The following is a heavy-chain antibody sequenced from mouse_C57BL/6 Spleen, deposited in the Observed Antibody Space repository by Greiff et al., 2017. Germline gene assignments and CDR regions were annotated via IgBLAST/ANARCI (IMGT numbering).Heavy chain of an antibody. D-gene: IGHD1-1*01. CDR3: AVITTVSYFDY. J-gene: IGHJ2*01. CDR1: GYTFTSYG. Sequence: LVESGAELARPGASVKLSCKASGYTFTSYGISWVKQRTGQGLEWIGEIYPRSGNTYYNEKFKGKATLTADKSSSTAYMELRSLTSEDSAVYFCAVITTVSYFDYWGQGTTLTVSS. CDR2: IYPRSGNT. V-gene: IGHV1-81*01.